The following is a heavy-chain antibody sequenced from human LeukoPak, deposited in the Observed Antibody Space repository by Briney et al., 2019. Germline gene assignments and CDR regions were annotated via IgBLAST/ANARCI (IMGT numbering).Heavy chain of an antibody. D-gene: IGHD3-3*01. J-gene: IGHJ4*02. Sequence: GGSLRLSCAASGFTFSSYWMSWVRQAPGKGLEWVAVIWYDGSNKYYADSVKGRFTISRDNSKNTLYLQMNSLRAEDTAVYYCAREIYPYYFDYWGQGTLVTVSS. CDR2: IWYDGSNK. V-gene: IGHV3-33*08. CDR1: GFTFSSYW. CDR3: AREIYPYYFDY.